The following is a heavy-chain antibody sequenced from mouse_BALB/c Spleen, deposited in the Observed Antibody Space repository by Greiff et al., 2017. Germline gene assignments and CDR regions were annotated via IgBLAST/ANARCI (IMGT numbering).Heavy chain of an antibody. CDR2: ISTYYGDA. J-gene: IGHJ2*01. V-gene: IGHV1S137*01. CDR1: GYTFTDYA. Sequence: VQLQQSGAELVRPGVSVKISCKGSGYTFTDYAMHWVKQSHAKSLEWIGVISTYYGDASYNQKFKGKATMTVDKSSSTAYMELARLTSEDSAIYYCASPHYYGSSYFDYWGQGTTLTVSS. CDR3: ASPHYYGSSYFDY. D-gene: IGHD1-1*01.